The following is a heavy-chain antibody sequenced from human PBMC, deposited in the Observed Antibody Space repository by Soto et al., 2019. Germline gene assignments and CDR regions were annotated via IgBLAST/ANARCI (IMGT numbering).Heavy chain of an antibody. CDR3: ARESPYLLELRPYYYMDV. J-gene: IGHJ6*03. D-gene: IGHD1-7*01. Sequence: ASVKVSCKASGYTSTSYGISWVRQAPGQGLEWMGWISAYNGNTNYAQKLQGRVTMTTDTSTSTAYVELRSLRSDDTAVYYCARESPYLLELRPYYYMDVWGKGTTVTVSS. CDR2: ISAYNGNT. V-gene: IGHV1-18*01. CDR1: GYTSTSYG.